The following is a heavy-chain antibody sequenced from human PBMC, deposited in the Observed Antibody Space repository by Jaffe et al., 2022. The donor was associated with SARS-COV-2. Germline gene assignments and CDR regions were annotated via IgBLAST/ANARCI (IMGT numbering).Heavy chain of an antibody. CDR1: GYTFTSYY. D-gene: IGHD2-15*01. CDR2: INPSGGST. V-gene: IGHV1-46*01. J-gene: IGHJ6*02. Sequence: QVQLVQSGAEVKKPGASVKVSCKASGYTFTSYYMHWVRQAPGQGLEWMGIINPSGGSTSYAQKFQGRVTMTRDTSTSTVYMELSSLRSEDTAVYYCARDLSGYCSGGSCYSDGMDVWGQGTTVTVSS. CDR3: ARDLSGYCSGGSCYSDGMDV.